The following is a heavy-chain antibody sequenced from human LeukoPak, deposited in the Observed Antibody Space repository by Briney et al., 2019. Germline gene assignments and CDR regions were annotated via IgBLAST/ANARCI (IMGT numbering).Heavy chain of an antibody. CDR3: AKDTRFDYDFWSGYGFDY. V-gene: IGHV4-59*01. J-gene: IGHJ4*02. D-gene: IGHD3-3*01. Sequence: SETLSLTCTVSGGSISSDYWSWIRQPPGKGLEWIGNIYYSGSTNYNPSLKSRVTISVDTSKNQFSVKLSSVTAADTAVYYCAKDTRFDYDFWSGYGFDYWGQGTLVTVSS. CDR1: GGSISSDY. CDR2: IYYSGST.